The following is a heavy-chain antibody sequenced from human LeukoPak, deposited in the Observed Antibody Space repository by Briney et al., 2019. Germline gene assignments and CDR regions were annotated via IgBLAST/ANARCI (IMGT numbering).Heavy chain of an antibody. D-gene: IGHD3-3*01. Sequence: GGSLRLSCAASGFPFSNYAMSWVRQAPGKGLEWVSAITGSGGSTYYADSVKGRFTISRDNSKNTLYVQMNSLRAEDTAVYYCAKRRTGLRFLEWLLYEGMDVWGKGTTVTVSS. J-gene: IGHJ6*04. CDR2: ITGSGGST. CDR3: AKRRTGLRFLEWLLYEGMDV. CDR1: GFPFSNYA. V-gene: IGHV3-23*01.